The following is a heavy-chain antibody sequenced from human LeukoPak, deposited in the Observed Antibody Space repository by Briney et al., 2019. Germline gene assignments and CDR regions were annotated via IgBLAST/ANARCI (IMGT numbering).Heavy chain of an antibody. V-gene: IGHV4-39*01. J-gene: IGHJ4*02. CDR1: GGSISSSSSYY. CDR2: IYNSGST. Sequence: SETLSLTCSVSGGSISSSSSYYWGWIRQPPGKGLDWIGTIYNSGSTYYTPSLKSRVTMSIDTSKKQFSLKLSSVTAADTAVYYCARHVGVTPRLDYWGQGTLVTVSS. CDR3: ARHVGVTPRLDY. D-gene: IGHD2-21*02.